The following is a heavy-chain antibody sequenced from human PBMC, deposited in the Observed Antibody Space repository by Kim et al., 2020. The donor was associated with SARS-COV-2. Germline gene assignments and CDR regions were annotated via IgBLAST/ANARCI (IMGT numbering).Heavy chain of an antibody. J-gene: IGHJ4*02. V-gene: IGHV4-34*01. Sequence: RGSTNYTPSLTSRVTLSVDTSKNQFSLKLTSVTAADTAVYYCARGVPGYWGQGTLVTVSS. CDR2: RGST. CDR3: ARGVPGY.